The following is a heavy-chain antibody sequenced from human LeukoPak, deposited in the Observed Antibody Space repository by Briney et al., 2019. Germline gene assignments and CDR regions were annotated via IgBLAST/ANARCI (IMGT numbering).Heavy chain of an antibody. CDR3: ARVGYDSSGYSIDY. J-gene: IGHJ4*02. CDR2: ISSSGSTI. V-gene: IGHV3-48*03. D-gene: IGHD3-22*01. Sequence: GGSQRLSCAASGFTFSSYEMNWVRQAPGKGLEWVSYISSSGSTIYYADSVKGRFTISRDNAKNSLYLQMNSLRAEDTAVYYCARVGYDSSGYSIDYWGQGTLVTVSS. CDR1: GFTFSSYE.